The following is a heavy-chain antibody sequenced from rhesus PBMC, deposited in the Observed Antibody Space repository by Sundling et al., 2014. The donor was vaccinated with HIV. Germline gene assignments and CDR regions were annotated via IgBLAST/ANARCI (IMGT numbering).Heavy chain of an antibody. CDR2: INGNSGST. V-gene: IGHV4-80*01. CDR1: GASISSYW. Sequence: QVQLQESGPGLVKPSETLSLTCTVSGASISSYWWSWIRQPPGKGLEWIGEINGNSGSTNYNPSLKSRVTISTDTSKNQFSLKLSSVTAADTAVYYCVRTGPWTGFYSFDYWGQGVLVTVSS. CDR3: VRTGPWTGFYSFDY. J-gene: IGHJ4*01. D-gene: IGHD3-3*01.